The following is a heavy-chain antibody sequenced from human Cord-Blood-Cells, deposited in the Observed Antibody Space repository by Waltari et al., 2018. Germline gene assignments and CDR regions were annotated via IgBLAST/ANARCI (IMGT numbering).Heavy chain of an antibody. J-gene: IGHJ6*03. CDR1: GGTFSSYA. V-gene: IGHV1-69*01. CDR2: ISPIFGTA. D-gene: IGHD4-4*01. Sequence: QVQLVQSGAEVKKPGSSVKVSCKASGGTFSSYAISWVRQAPGQGLEWMGGISPIFGTANYAQKCQGRVTITADESTSTAYMELSSLRSEDTAVYYCAGPTTVTSDYYYYMDVWGKGTTVTVSS. CDR3: AGPTTVTSDYYYYMDV.